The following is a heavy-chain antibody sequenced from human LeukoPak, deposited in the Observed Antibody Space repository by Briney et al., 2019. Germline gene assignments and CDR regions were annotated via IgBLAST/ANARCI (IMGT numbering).Heavy chain of an antibody. CDR1: GGSVSSGSYY. Sequence: PSETLSLTCTVSGGSVSSGSYYWSWIRQPPGKGLEWIGYIYYSGSTNYNPSLKSRVTISVDTSKNQFSLKLSSVTAADTAVYYCARGLYYDFWSGYPPFDYWGRGTLVTVSS. V-gene: IGHV4-61*01. J-gene: IGHJ4*02. CDR2: IYYSGST. CDR3: ARGLYYDFWSGYPPFDY. D-gene: IGHD3-3*01.